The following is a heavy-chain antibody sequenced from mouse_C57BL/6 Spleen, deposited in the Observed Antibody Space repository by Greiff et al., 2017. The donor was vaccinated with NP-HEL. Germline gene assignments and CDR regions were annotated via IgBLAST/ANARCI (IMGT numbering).Heavy chain of an antibody. Sequence: EVMLVESGGGLVKPGGSLKLSCAASGFTFSDYGMHWVRQAPEKGLEWVAYISSGSSTIYYADTVKGRFTISRDPAKNPLFLQMTSLRSEDTAMYYCARRVATDAMDYWGQGTSVTVSS. J-gene: IGHJ4*01. CDR1: GFTFSDYG. CDR3: ARRVATDAMDY. D-gene: IGHD1-1*01. V-gene: IGHV5-17*01. CDR2: ISSGSSTI.